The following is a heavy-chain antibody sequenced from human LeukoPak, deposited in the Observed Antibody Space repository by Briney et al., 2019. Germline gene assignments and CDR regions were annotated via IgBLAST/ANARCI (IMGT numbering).Heavy chain of an antibody. Sequence: PGGSLRLSCAASGFTFDDYAMHWVRQAPGKGLEWVSGISWNSVSIGYADSVKGRFTISRDNAKNSLYLQMNTLRAEDMALYYCAKDWSYDSSGYYPYWGQGPLVPVSS. D-gene: IGHD3-22*01. V-gene: IGHV3-9*03. J-gene: IGHJ4*02. CDR1: GFTFDDYA. CDR3: AKDWSYDSSGYYPY. CDR2: ISWNSVSI.